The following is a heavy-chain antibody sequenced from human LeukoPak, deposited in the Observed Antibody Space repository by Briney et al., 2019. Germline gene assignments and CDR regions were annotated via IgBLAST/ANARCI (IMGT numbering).Heavy chain of an antibody. CDR1: GGSFSDYY. CDR3: ARGLRLPSRSAPAVPHV. J-gene: IGHJ6*04. D-gene: IGHD2-2*01. Sequence: PSETLSLTCAAYGGSFSDYYWNWIRQPPGKGLEWIGEINHSGTTNYNPSLKSRVTISVDTSKNQFSLRLSAVTAADTAVYHCARGLRLPSRSAPAVPHVWAKGTTVTVSA. V-gene: IGHV4-34*01. CDR2: INHSGTT.